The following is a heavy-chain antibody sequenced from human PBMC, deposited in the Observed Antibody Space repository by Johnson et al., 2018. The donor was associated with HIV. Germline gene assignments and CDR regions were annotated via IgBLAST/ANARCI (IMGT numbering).Heavy chain of an antibody. D-gene: IGHD1-26*01. CDR1: GFTFSNYG. CDR2: IYSGGST. CDR3: ARVGGATGAFDI. J-gene: IGHJ3*02. V-gene: IGHV3-NL1*01. Sequence: VQLVESGGGVVQPGRSLRLSCAASGFTFSNYGIHWVRQAPGKGLEWVSVIYSGGSTYYADSVKGRFTISRDNSKNTLYLQMNSLRAEDTAVYYCARVGGATGAFDIWGQGTMVTVSS.